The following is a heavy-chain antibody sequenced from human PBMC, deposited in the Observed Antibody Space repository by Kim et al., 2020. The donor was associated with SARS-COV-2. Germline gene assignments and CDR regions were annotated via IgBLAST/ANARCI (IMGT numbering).Heavy chain of an antibody. J-gene: IGHJ5*02. Sequence: GGSLRLSCAASGFPFSSYAIHWVRQAPGKGLEWVAVISYDGSDKYHADSVKGRFTISRDNSKNMVYLQMNSLRAEDTAVYYCARAHYEPTSFEPWGQGTLVTVSS. CDR3: ARAHYEPTSFEP. CDR1: GFPFSSYA. CDR2: ISYDGSDK. V-gene: IGHV3-30*04. D-gene: IGHD3-16*01.